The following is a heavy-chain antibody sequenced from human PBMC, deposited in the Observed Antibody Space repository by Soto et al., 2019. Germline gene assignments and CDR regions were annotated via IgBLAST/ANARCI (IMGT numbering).Heavy chain of an antibody. Sequence: SETLSLTCTVSGDSISSYYWSWIRQPPGKGLEWIAYIYYSGSTNYNPSLKSRVTISVDTSKNQFSLKLSSVTAADTAVYYCARHRDDYLTYWFDPWGQGTLVTVSS. D-gene: IGHD4-17*01. CDR2: IYYSGST. CDR3: ARHRDDYLTYWFDP. J-gene: IGHJ5*02. CDR1: GDSISSYY. V-gene: IGHV4-59*08.